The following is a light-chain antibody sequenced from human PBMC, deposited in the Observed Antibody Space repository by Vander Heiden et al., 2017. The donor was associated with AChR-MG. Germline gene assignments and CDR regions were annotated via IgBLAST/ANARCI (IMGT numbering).Light chain of an antibody. J-gene: IGKJ2*02. V-gene: IGKV3-15*01. CDR1: RRVSST. CDR3: QQYNNWPPWT. CDR2: GAS. Sequence: EIVMTQSPATLSVSPGERATLSCRASRRVSSTLAWYQQKPGQAPRLLIYGASTRATGIPARFSGSGSGTEFTLTISSLQSEDFAVYYCQQYNNWPPWTFGQGTKLEIK.